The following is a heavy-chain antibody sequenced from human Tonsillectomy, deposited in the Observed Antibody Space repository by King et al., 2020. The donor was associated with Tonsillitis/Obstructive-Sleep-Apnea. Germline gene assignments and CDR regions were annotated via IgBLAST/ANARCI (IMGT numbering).Heavy chain of an antibody. CDR2: FYYSGST. CDR1: GGSISSYY. V-gene: IGHV4-59*01. Sequence: QLQESGPGLVKPSETLSLTCTVSGGSISSYYWSWIRQPPGKGLEWIGYFYYSGSTHYNPSLQTRVTISVDTSKNQFSLKLSSVTAADTAVYYCARVGYDNWFDPWGQGTLVTVSS. J-gene: IGHJ5*02. D-gene: IGHD1-1*01. CDR3: ARVGYDNWFDP.